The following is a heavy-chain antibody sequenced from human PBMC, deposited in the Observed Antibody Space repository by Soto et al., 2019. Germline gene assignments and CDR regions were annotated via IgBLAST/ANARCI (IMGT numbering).Heavy chain of an antibody. CDR3: ARVQPGTPDAFDI. CDR2: INPSGGST. D-gene: IGHD1-1*01. Sequence: GXSVKVSCKASGYSFTSYYMQLVRHAPGQGLEWMGIINPSGGSTSYAQKFQGRVTMTRDTSTSTVYMELSSLRSEDTAVYYCARVQPGTPDAFDIWGQGTMVTVSS. CDR1: GYSFTSYY. J-gene: IGHJ3*02. V-gene: IGHV1-46*03.